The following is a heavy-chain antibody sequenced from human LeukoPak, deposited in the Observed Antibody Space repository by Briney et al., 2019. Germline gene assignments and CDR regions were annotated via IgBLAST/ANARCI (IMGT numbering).Heavy chain of an antibody. D-gene: IGHD6-19*01. J-gene: IGHJ4*02. V-gene: IGHV3-23*01. Sequence: GGSLRLSCAASGFTFSSYAMSWVRQAPGKGLEWVSGISGSGGITLYADSVKGRFTISKDNSKNTLYLQMNSLRAEDTAVYYCARAYIAVAGTHFDYWGQGTLVTVSS. CDR1: GFTFSSYA. CDR2: ISGSGGIT. CDR3: ARAYIAVAGTHFDY.